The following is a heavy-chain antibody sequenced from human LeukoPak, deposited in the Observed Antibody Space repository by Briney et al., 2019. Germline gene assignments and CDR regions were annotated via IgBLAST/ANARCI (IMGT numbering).Heavy chain of an antibody. CDR1: GFTFSSYA. CDR2: ISYDGSNK. Sequence: SGGSLRLSCAASGFTFSSYAMHWVRQAPGKGLEWVAVISYDGSNKYYADSVKGRFTISRDNSKNTLYLQMNSLRAEDTAVYYCAKDGNKYSRGDILKLWGQGTLVTVSS. J-gene: IGHJ4*02. V-gene: IGHV3-30-3*01. CDR3: AKDGNKYSRGDILKL. D-gene: IGHD2-15*01.